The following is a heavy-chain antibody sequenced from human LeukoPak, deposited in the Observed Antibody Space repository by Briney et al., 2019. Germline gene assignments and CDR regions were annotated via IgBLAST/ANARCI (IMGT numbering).Heavy chain of an antibody. D-gene: IGHD3-10*01. Sequence: GGSLRLSCAASGFTFSSYGMHWVRQAPGKGLEWVAFIRYDGSNKYYADSVKGRFTISRDNSKNTLYLQMNSLRAEDTAVYYCAKVTYGSGTYGAFDSWGQGTLVTVSS. CDR1: GFTFSSYG. J-gene: IGHJ4*02. CDR3: AKVTYGSGTYGAFDS. CDR2: IRYDGSNK. V-gene: IGHV3-30*02.